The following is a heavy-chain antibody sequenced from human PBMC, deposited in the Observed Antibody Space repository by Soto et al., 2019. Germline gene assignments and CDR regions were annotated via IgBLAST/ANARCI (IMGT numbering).Heavy chain of an antibody. CDR3: AREGGYGDYQDDAFDI. CDR1: GYTFTSYG. Sequence: ASVKVSCKASGYTFTSYGISWVRQAPGQGLEWMGWISAYSGNTKYAQNLQGRVTLTTDTSTTTVYMDLRSLRSDDTAVYYCAREGGYGDYQDDAFDIWGQGTMVTVSS. J-gene: IGHJ3*02. V-gene: IGHV1-18*01. CDR2: ISAYSGNT. D-gene: IGHD4-17*01.